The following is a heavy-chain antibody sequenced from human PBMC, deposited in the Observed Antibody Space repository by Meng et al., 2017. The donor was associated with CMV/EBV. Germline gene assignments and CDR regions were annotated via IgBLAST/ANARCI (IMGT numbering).Heavy chain of an antibody. CDR2: ISYDGSNK. D-gene: IGHD3-3*01. V-gene: IGHV3-30-3*01. CDR3: ARDGSDFWSGYFSPYYYYGMDV. Sequence: LSLTGAASGFTFSSYAMHWVRQAPGKGLEWVAVISYDGSNKYYADSVKGRFTISRDNSKNTLYLQMNSLRAEDTAVYYCARDGSDFWSGYFSPYYYYGMDVWGQGTTVTVSS. J-gene: IGHJ6*02. CDR1: GFTFSSYA.